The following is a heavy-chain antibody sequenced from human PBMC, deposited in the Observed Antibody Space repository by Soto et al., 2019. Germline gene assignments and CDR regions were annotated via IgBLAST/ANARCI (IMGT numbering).Heavy chain of an antibody. V-gene: IGHV1-18*01. CDR1: GYTFTSYG. Sequence: QVQLVQSGAEVKKPGASVKVSCKASGYTFTSYGISWVRQAPGQGLEWMGWISAYNGNTNYAQERQGRVTMTTDTSTSTAYMELRSLRSDGTAVYYCVRSTFSSSLYYFDYWGQGTLVTVSS. CDR3: VRSTFSSSLYYFDY. J-gene: IGHJ4*02. D-gene: IGHD6-6*01. CDR2: ISAYNGNT.